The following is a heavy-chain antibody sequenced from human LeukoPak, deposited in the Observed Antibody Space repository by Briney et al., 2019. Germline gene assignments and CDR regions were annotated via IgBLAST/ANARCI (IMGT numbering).Heavy chain of an antibody. Sequence: GGSLRLSCAASGFTFSSYGMHWVRQAPGKGLEWVAVIWYDGSNKYYADSVKGRFTISRDNSKNTLYLQMNSLRAEDAAVYYCARRSGRNYYNYYYYGMDVWGQGITVTVSS. D-gene: IGHD1-26*01. CDR3: ARRSGRNYYNYYYYGMDV. V-gene: IGHV3-33*01. J-gene: IGHJ6*02. CDR2: IWYDGSNK. CDR1: GFTFSSYG.